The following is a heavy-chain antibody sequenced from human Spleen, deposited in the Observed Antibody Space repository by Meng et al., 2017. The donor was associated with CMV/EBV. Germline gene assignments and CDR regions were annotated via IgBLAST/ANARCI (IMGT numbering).Heavy chain of an antibody. Sequence: TVGSYAISWVRRAPGQGLEWMGGIIPIFGPANYAQKFQGRVTITTDESTSTAYMELSSLRSEDTAVYYCAISILGYCSSTSCSTFDYWGQGTLVTVSS. CDR3: AISILGYCSSTSCSTFDY. D-gene: IGHD2-2*01. CDR1: TVGSYA. V-gene: IGHV1-69*05. J-gene: IGHJ4*02. CDR2: IIPIFGPA.